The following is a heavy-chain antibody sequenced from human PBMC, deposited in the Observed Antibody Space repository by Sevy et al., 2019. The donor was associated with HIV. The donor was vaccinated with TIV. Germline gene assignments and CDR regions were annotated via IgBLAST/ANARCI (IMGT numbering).Heavy chain of an antibody. D-gene: IGHD2-15*01. CDR1: GYTLTKLS. V-gene: IGHV1-24*01. CDR2: SDPQHGET. Sequence: ASVKVSCKVSGYTLTKLSIHWVRQAPGKGLEWMGYSDPQHGETIYAQNFQGRVTMTEDTSTDTAFMELSSLTSEDTALYYCAIVGLRYFSGSSVYQGDWFDPWGQGTLVTVSS. CDR3: AIVGLRYFSGSSVYQGDWFDP. J-gene: IGHJ5*02.